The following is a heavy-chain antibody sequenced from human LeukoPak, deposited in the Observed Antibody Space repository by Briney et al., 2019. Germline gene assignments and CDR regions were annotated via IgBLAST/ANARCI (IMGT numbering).Heavy chain of an antibody. V-gene: IGHV1-2*06. CDR3: ARVGFTTSWSNFDY. J-gene: IGHJ4*02. CDR2: ISPNGGDT. D-gene: IGHD2-2*01. CDR1: VYNFPAYF. Sequence: ASVKVSCKASVYNFPAYFIHWVLQAPGQGLECMGRISPNGGDTNYAQKFQGRVTMAVDTSISTAYMELSSLISDDTAVYYCARVGFTTSWSNFDYWGQGTLVTVSS.